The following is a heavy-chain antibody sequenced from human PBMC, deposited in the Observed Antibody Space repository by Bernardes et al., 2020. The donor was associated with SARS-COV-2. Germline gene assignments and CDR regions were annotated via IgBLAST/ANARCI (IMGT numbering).Heavy chain of an antibody. CDR1: GFTFSSYG. Sequence: GGSLRLSCAASGFTFSSYGMHWVRQAPGKGLEWVAVIWYDGSNKYYADSVKGRFTISRDNSKNTLYLQMNSLRAEDTAVYYCARDGVVVVPAATQPYYYYGMDVWGQGTTVTVSS. V-gene: IGHV3-33*01. J-gene: IGHJ6*02. CDR3: ARDGVVVVPAATQPYYYYGMDV. D-gene: IGHD2-2*01. CDR2: IWYDGSNK.